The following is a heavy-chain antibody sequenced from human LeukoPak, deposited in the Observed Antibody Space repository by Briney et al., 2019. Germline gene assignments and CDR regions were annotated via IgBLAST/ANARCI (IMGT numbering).Heavy chain of an antibody. CDR2: IYHSGST. J-gene: IGHJ5*02. V-gene: IGHV4-30-2*01. D-gene: IGHD3-10*01. Sequence: SETLSLTCAVSGGSFSSGGYSWSWIRQPPGKGLEWIGYIYHSGSTYYNPSLKSRVTISVDRSKNQFSLKLSSVTAADTAVYYCARERMVRGVINWFDPWGQGPLVTVSS. CDR3: ARERMVRGVINWFDP. CDR1: GGSFSSGGYS.